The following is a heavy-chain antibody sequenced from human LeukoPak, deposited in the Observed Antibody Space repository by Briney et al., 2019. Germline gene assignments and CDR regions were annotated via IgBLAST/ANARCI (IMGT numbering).Heavy chain of an antibody. CDR3: ARECIAARTGGFDY. V-gene: IGHV1-69*05. Sequence: GASVKVSCKASGGTFSSYAISWVRQAPGQGLEWMGGIIPIFGTANYAQKFQGRVTITTDEPTSTAYMELSSLRSEDTAVYYCARECIAARTGGFDYWGQGTLVTVSS. J-gene: IGHJ4*02. CDR1: GGTFSSYA. CDR2: IIPIFGTA. D-gene: IGHD6-6*01.